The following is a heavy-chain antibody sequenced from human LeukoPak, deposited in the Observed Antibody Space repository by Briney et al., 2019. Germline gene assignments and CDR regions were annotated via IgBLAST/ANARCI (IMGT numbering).Heavy chain of an antibody. CDR3: VRDNPRCCGVIPANIDDY. Sequence: GGSPRLSCAASGFTFSRDSMNWVRQAPGKGLEWVSYINGGGSPIFYADSVRGRFTISGDNAKNSLHLQMNSLRAEDTAVYYCVRDNPRCCGVIPANIDDYWGQGTLVTVSS. CDR2: INGGGSPI. J-gene: IGHJ4*02. V-gene: IGHV3-48*01. CDR1: GFTFSRDS. D-gene: IGHD2-21*01.